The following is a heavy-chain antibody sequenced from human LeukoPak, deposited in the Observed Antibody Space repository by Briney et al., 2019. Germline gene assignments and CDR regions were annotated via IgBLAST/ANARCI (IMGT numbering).Heavy chain of an antibody. Sequence: SETLFLTCTVSGGTINNSSYYWGCIRQPPGKGLEWIGSIYYNGSTYYNPSLKSRVTISVDTSKNQFSLKLSSVTAADTAVYYCGATVIPYYYYYMDVWGKGTTVTVSS. V-gene: IGHV4-39*01. J-gene: IGHJ6*03. CDR2: IYYNGST. CDR1: GGTINNSSYY. D-gene: IGHD4-11*01. CDR3: GATVIPYYYYYMDV.